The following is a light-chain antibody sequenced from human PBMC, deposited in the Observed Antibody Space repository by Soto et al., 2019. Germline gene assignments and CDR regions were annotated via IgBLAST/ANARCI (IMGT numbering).Light chain of an antibody. CDR3: SSYRRTFTPHVV. Sequence: QSALTQPASVSGSPGQSITISCTGTSSDVGGYNYVSWFQQYPGKAPKLIIYDVSNRPSGASNRFSGSKSGNTASLTISGLQAEDEADYYCSSYRRTFTPHVVFGGGTKLTVL. V-gene: IGLV2-14*01. J-gene: IGLJ2*01. CDR1: SSDVGGYNY. CDR2: DVS.